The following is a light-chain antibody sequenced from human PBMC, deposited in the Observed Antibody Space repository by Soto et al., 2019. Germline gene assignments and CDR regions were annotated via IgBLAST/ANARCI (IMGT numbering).Light chain of an antibody. Sequence: EIVLTQSPGTLSLSPGERATLSCRASQSVSSSYLAWYQQKPGQAPRLLIYGASSRATGIPDRFSGSGSGTDSTLTISRLEPEDFAVYYCQQYGCSPYTFGQGTK. CDR2: GAS. CDR1: QSVSSSY. J-gene: IGKJ2*01. V-gene: IGKV3-20*01. CDR3: QQYGCSPYT.